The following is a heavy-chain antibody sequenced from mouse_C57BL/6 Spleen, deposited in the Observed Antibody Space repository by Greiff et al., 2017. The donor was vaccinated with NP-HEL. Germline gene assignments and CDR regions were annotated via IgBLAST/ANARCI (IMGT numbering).Heavy chain of an antibody. Sequence: EVQLQQSGPELVKPGASVKISCKASGYTFTDYYMNWVKQSHGKSLEWIGDINPNNGGTSYNQKFKGKATLTVDKSSSTAYMELRSLTSEDSAVYYCARFGYYGQDAMDYWGQGTSVTVSS. CDR3: ARFGYYGQDAMDY. CDR2: INPNNGGT. J-gene: IGHJ4*01. D-gene: IGHD2-1*01. V-gene: IGHV1-26*01. CDR1: GYTFTDYY.